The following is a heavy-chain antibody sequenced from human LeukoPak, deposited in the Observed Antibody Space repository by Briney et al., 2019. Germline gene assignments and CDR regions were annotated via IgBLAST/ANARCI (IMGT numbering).Heavy chain of an antibody. Sequence: PGGSLRLSCAASGFTFSSYSMDWVRQAPGKGLEWVSYISGSSSTIHYADSVKGRFTVSRDNAKNSLYLQMSSLRAEDTAVYYCARDPGGWYSLDYWGQGTLVTVSS. D-gene: IGHD6-19*01. CDR1: GFTFSSYS. CDR3: ARDPGGWYSLDY. J-gene: IGHJ4*02. CDR2: ISGSSSTI. V-gene: IGHV3-48*04.